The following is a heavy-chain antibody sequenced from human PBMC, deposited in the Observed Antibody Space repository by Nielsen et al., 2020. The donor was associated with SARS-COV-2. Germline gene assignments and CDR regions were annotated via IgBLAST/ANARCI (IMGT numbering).Heavy chain of an antibody. Sequence: ASVKVSCKASGYTFTSYAMHWVRQAPGQRLEWMGWINAGNGNTKYSQKFQGRVTITRDTSASTAYMELSSLRSEDTAVYYCARDRGSKQLVSRYFDLWGRGTLVTVSS. D-gene: IGHD6-13*01. CDR3: ARDRGSKQLVSRYFDL. CDR2: INAGNGNT. V-gene: IGHV1-3*01. J-gene: IGHJ2*01. CDR1: GYTFTSYA.